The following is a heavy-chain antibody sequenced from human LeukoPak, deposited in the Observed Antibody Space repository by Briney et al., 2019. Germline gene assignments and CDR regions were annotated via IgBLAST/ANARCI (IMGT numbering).Heavy chain of an antibody. Sequence: PSETLSLTCTVSGGSISTYSWSWIRQPPGKGLEWIGCRYDGGRDLYNPSLKSRVTISVDASEKQISLSLRSVTAADTAIYYCANTTRVAPDGRAEYFQHWGQGTLVTVSS. J-gene: IGHJ1*01. CDR3: ANTTRVAPDGRAEYFQH. V-gene: IGHV4-59*03. CDR2: RYDGGRD. CDR1: GGSISTYS. D-gene: IGHD5-24*01.